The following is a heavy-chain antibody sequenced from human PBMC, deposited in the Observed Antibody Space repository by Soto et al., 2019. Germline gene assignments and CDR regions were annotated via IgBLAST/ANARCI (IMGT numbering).Heavy chain of an antibody. V-gene: IGHV4-30-4*01. J-gene: IGHJ3*02. Sequence: PSETLSLTCTVSGGSISSGFYYWSWIRQPPGRGLEWIGYISYSGITYYNPSLKSRVTISVYTSKNQFSLKLSSVTAADAAVYYCARDNSKDYGDYSSTTFDIWGQGTMVTVSS. CDR1: GGSISSGFYY. CDR3: ARDNSKDYGDYSSTTFDI. CDR2: ISYSGIT. D-gene: IGHD4-17*01.